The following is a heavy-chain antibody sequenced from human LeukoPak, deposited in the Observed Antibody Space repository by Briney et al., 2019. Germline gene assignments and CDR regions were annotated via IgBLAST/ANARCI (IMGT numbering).Heavy chain of an antibody. CDR3: ARGGRDTVTNSWFEP. CDR2: INPNSGGT. J-gene: IGHJ5*02. CDR1: GYTFTSYD. V-gene: IGHV1-2*02. Sequence: ASVKVSCKASGYTFTSYDINWVRQAPGQGLEWMGWINPNSGGTNYAQKFQGRVTMTRDTSISTAYMELSRLRSDDTAVYYCARGGRDTVTNSWFEPWGQGTLVTVSS. D-gene: IGHD4-17*01.